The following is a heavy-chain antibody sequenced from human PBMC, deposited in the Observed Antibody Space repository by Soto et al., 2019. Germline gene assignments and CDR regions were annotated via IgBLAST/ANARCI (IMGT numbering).Heavy chain of an antibody. D-gene: IGHD6-13*01. CDR2: ISAYNGNT. CDR1: GYTFTSYG. Sequence: ASVKVSCKASGYTFTSYGISWVRQAPGQGLEWMGWISAYNGNTNYAQKLQGRVTMTTDTFTSTAYMELRSLRSDDTAVYYCANLIYSSSWYYFDYWGQGTLVTVSS. J-gene: IGHJ4*02. CDR3: ANLIYSSSWYYFDY. V-gene: IGHV1-18*01.